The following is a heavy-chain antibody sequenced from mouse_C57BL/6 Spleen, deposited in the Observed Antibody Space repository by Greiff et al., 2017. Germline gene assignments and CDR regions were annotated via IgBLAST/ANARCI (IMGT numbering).Heavy chain of an antibody. CDR1: GYAFRSSW. D-gene: IGHD4-1*01. Sequence: VQLPQSGPELVKPGASVKISCKASGYAFRSSWMNWVKQRPGKGLEWIGRIYPGDGDTNYTGKFKGKATLTADKSSSTAYMQLSSQTSEDSAVYFCARGDGTNWFAYWGQGTLVTVSA. V-gene: IGHV1-82*01. J-gene: IGHJ3*01. CDR2: IYPGDGDT. CDR3: ARGDGTNWFAY.